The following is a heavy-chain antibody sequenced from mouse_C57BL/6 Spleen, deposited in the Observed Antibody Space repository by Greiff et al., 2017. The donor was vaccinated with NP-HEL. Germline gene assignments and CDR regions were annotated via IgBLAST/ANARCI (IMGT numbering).Heavy chain of an antibody. J-gene: IGHJ2*01. V-gene: IGHV1-82*01. CDR2: IYPGDGDT. CDR3: SLITAGNYFDY. Sequence: QVQLQQSGPELVKPGASVKISCKASGYAFSSSWMNWVKQRPGKGLEWIGRIYPGDGDTNYNGKFKGKATLTADKSSSTAYMQLSSLTSEDSAVYFGSLITAGNYFDYWGQGTTLTVSS. CDR1: GYAFSSSW. D-gene: IGHD1-2*01.